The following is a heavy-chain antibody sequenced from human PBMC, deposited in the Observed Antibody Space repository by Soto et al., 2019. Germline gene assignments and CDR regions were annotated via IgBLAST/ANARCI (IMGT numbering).Heavy chain of an antibody. CDR3: ARAPPFYCSSTSCYPGAFDI. V-gene: IGHV1-18*01. J-gene: IGHJ3*02. Sequence: ASVKVSCKASGDTLTSYTISWVRQAPGQGLEWMGWISPYNGNTNYAQTLQGRVTMTTDTSTNTAYMELRSLRSDDTAVYYCARAPPFYCSSTSCYPGAFDIWGQGTMVTVSS. CDR2: ISPYNGNT. D-gene: IGHD2-2*01. CDR1: GDTLTSYT.